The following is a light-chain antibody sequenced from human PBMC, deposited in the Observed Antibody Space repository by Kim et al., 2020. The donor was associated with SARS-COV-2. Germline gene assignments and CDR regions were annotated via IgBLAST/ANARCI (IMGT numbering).Light chain of an antibody. CDR1: QDINNY. V-gene: IGKV1-27*01. J-gene: IGKJ1*01. Sequence: DIQMTQSPSSLSASVGDRVTITCRASQDINNYLAWYQHKPGTAPKLLIYGVSTLQSGVPSRFSGSGSAPDFTLTITSLQPEDVATYYCQKYNSAPWTFGQGTKVDIK. CDR2: GVS. CDR3: QKYNSAPWT.